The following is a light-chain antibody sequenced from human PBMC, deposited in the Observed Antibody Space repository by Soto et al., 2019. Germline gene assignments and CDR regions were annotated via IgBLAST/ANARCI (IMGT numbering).Light chain of an antibody. V-gene: IGKV1-13*02. CDR1: QAISSA. CDR3: QQFNSYPLT. J-gene: IGKJ4*01. Sequence: AIQLTQSPSSLSASVGDRVTISCRASQAISSALAWYQQKPGKAPELLIYDASSLESGVPSRFSGSGSGTDFTLTISSLQPEDFATYYCQQFNSYPLTFGGGTKVEIK. CDR2: DAS.